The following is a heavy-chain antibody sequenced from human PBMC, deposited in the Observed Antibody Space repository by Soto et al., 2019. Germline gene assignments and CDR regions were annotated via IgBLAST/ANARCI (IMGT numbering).Heavy chain of an antibody. CDR2: MYYSGTS. CDR1: GGSISDDTSY. J-gene: IGHJ6*02. V-gene: IGHV4-39*01. Sequence: TLSLTCTVSGGSISDDTSYSGWIRPPPGKGLEWIGSMYYSGTSSYNPSLKSRVSMSVDTSKKQLSLRLTSVTAADTAVYYCGRQPGHCGSTTCFGYYSVDVWGQGTTVTVSS. D-gene: IGHD2-2*01. CDR3: GRQPGHCGSTTCFGYYSVDV.